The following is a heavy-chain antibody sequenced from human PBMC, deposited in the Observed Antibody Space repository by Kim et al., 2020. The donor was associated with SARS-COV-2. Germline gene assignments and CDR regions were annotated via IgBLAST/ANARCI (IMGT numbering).Heavy chain of an antibody. CDR1: GGSISKYY. D-gene: IGHD2-8*01. V-gene: IGHV4-59*13. J-gene: IGHJ4*02. Sequence: SETLSLTCTVSGGSISKYYWSWIRQSPGKGLEWIGYIYYSGSTKYNPSLKSRVTILVDTSKNQFSLKLSSVTAADTALYYCARDPPGNEGAFFDYWGQGTLVTVSS. CDR3: ARDPPGNEGAFFDY. CDR2: IYYSGST.